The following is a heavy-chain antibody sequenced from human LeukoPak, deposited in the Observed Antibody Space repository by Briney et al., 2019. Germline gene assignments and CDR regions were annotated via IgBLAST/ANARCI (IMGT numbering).Heavy chain of an antibody. J-gene: IGHJ4*02. V-gene: IGHV4-59*13. CDR1: GDSITSSY. Sequence: SETLSLTCTVSGDSITSSYWTWMRLPPGKGLEWIGYIFYTGYTNYNPSLKSRFTISMDISKNQVSLHLNSATTADTAVYYCARAPIGSADHWGPGAQVTVSS. D-gene: IGHD1-1*01. CDR2: IFYTGYT. CDR3: ARAPIGSADH.